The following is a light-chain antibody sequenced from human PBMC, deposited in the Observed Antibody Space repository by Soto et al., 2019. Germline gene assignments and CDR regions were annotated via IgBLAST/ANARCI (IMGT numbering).Light chain of an antibody. CDR2: GAS. CDR1: QSVSSSY. J-gene: IGKJ1*01. CDR3: QQFGSSSWT. Sequence: ESVLTQSPGTLSLSPGEKATLSCRASQSVSSSYLAWYQQKPGQAPRLLIYGASSRATGIPDRFSGSGFGTDFTLTFSRLEPEDFAVYYCQQFGSSSWTFGQGTKVDIK. V-gene: IGKV3-20*01.